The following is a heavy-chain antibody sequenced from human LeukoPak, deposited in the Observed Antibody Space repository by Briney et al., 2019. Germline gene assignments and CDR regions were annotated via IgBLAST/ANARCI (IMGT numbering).Heavy chain of an antibody. CDR1: GGSINNYC. V-gene: IGHV4-59*01. J-gene: IGHJ6*03. CDR2: IYYSGAT. Sequence: SETLSLTCTVSGGSINNYCWGWIRQPPGKGREWFGCIYYSGATIYNPSLKSRVIISLETSKSHFSLKLSSMTTADTGIYYCAREVVGNYRDLWGKGTRVTVSS. CDR3: AREVVGNYRDL. D-gene: IGHD2-15*01.